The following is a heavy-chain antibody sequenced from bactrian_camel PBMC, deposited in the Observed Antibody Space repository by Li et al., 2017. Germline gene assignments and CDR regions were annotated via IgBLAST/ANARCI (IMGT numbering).Heavy chain of an antibody. CDR1: GYSEYSYSRYC. CDR3: AADQKDERQWVWVDPLKCDFRS. CDR2: IENDGTV. J-gene: IGHJ6*01. D-gene: IGHD3*01. Sequence: LVESGGGSVPAGGSLRLSCAVSGYSEYSYSRYCMAWFRQAPGKEREGVAGIENDGTVSYAESVKGRFTISRDNAKNTLYLQMSSLKPADTAMYYCAADQKDERQWVWVDPLKCDFRSWGQGTQVTVS. V-gene: IGHV3S26*01.